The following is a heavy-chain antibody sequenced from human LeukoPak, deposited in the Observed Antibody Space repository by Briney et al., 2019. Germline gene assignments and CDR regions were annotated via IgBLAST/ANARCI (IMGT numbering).Heavy chain of an antibody. J-gene: IGHJ4*02. V-gene: IGHV3-15*04. D-gene: IGHD6-6*01. CDR1: GFTFNLAW. CDR2: IAVTPDGPAT. CDR3: VWSSTWDKRFYLDQ. Sequence: GGSLRLSCAASGFTFNLAWMSWVRQTPGKGLQWVARIAVTPDGPATDYATPVRGRFTISRDDSRNMVYLQMSSLRTDDTAVYYCVWSSTWDKRFYLDQWGQGTLVAVSS.